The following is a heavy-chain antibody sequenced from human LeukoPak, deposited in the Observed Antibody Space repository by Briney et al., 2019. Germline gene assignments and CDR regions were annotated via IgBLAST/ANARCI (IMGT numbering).Heavy chain of an antibody. V-gene: IGHV3-11*06. CDR2: ISSSSSYI. CDR3: AREVVGATTLDY. D-gene: IGHD1-26*01. CDR1: GFTFSDYY. J-gene: IGHJ4*02. Sequence: GGSLRLSCAASGFTFSDYYMSWIRQAPGKGLEWVSSISSSSSYIYYADSVKGRFTISRDNAKNSLYLQMNSLRAEDTAVYYCAREVVGATTLDYWGQGTLVTVSS.